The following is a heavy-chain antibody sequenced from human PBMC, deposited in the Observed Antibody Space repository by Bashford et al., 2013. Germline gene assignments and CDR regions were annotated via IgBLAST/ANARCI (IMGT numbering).Heavy chain of an antibody. CDR2: IRDKVNDYAT. D-gene: IGHD3-22*01. CDR3: TWDDTSVSDY. V-gene: IGHV3-73*01. J-gene: IGHJ4*02. Sequence: WVRQMPGKGLEWVGRIRDKVNDYATTYAASVKGRFTISRDDSKNTAYLQLNSLKTEDTAVYYCTWDDTSVSDYWGQGTLVTVSS.